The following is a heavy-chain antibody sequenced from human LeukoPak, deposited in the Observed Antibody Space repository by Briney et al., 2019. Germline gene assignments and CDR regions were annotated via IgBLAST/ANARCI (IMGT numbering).Heavy chain of an antibody. J-gene: IGHJ4*02. CDR1: GYTFTGYY. CDR2: INPNSGGT. Sequence: ASVKVSCKASGYTFTGYYMHWVRQAPGQGLEGMGRINPNSGGTNCAQKFQARATMTRDTSISTTYMELSRLRSDDTAVYYCARDFPYCRGGSCYSIIDYWGQGTLVTVSS. CDR3: ARDFPYCRGGSCYSIIDY. D-gene: IGHD2-15*01. V-gene: IGHV1-2*06.